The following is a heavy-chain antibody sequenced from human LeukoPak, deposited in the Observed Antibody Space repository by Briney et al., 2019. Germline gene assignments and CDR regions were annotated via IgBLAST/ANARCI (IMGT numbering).Heavy chain of an antibody. V-gene: IGHV3-30*02. Sequence: GGSLRLSCAASGFAFSSYGMHWVRQAPGKGLEWVAFIQSDGSNKYYADSVKGRFTISRDNSKNTLYLQMNSLRAEDTATFYCAKAFGSSWSLFHYWGQGTLVTVSS. J-gene: IGHJ4*02. CDR3: AKAFGSSWSLFHY. CDR2: IQSDGSNK. CDR1: GFAFSSYG. D-gene: IGHD6-13*01.